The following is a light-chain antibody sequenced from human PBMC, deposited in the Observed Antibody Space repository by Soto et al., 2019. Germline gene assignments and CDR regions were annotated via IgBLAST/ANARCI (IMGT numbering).Light chain of an antibody. CDR3: QQYGSSPRT. V-gene: IGKV3-20*01. CDR2: GAS. Sequence: EIVLTQSPGTLSLSPGERATLSCRASQSVNNDYLAWYQQKPGQAPRLLIYGASRRATGIPDRFSGSGSGTDFSLTISRLEPEDLAVYYCQQYGSSPRTFGQGTKVEIK. J-gene: IGKJ1*01. CDR1: QSVNNDY.